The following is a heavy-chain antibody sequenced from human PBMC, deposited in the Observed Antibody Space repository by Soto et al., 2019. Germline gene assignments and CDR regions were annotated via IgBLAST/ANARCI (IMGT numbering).Heavy chain of an antibody. CDR3: ARTSVGYYYGMDV. J-gene: IGHJ6*02. Sequence: SETLSLTCTVSGGSISSGGYYWSWIRQHPGKGLEWIGYIYYSGSTYYNPSLKSRVTISVDTSKNQFSLKLSSVTAADTAVYYCARTSVGYYYGMDVWGQGTTVT. D-gene: IGHD2-15*01. CDR2: IYYSGST. V-gene: IGHV4-31*03. CDR1: GGSISSGGYY.